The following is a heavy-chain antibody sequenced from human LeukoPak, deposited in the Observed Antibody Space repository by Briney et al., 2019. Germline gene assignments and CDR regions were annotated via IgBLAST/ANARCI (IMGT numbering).Heavy chain of an antibody. Sequence: SETLSLTCAVYGGSFSGYYWSWIRQPPGKGLEWIGEINHSGSTNYNPSLKSRVTISVDTSKNQFSLKLSSVTAADTAVYYCERGKYSYGYSYRLYGMDVWGQGTTVTVSS. J-gene: IGHJ6*02. CDR2: INHSGST. D-gene: IGHD5-18*01. CDR3: ERGKYSYGYSYRLYGMDV. CDR1: GGSFSGYY. V-gene: IGHV4-34*01.